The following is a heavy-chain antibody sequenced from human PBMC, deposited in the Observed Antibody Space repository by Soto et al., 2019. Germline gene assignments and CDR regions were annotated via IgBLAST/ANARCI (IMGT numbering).Heavy chain of an antibody. D-gene: IGHD6-6*01. CDR3: ARSTLYSSSSSGMDV. V-gene: IGHV4-59*12. CDR1: GGSISRYY. Sequence: PSEILSLTCTVSGGSISRYYWTWIRQPPGKGLECIGYIHYSGSTYYNPSLKSRVTISVDTSKNQFSLKLSSVTAADTAVYYCARSTLYSSSSSGMDVWGQGTTVTVSS. J-gene: IGHJ6*02. CDR2: IHYSGST.